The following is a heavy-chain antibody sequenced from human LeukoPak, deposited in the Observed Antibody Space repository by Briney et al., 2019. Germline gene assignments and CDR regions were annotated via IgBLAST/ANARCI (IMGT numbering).Heavy chain of an antibody. Sequence: GGSLRLSCAASGFTFSSYAMSWVRQAPGKGLEWVAVISYDGSNKYYADSVKGRFTISRDNSKNTLYLQMNSLRAEDTAVYYCAKDRGASTGFDYWGQGTLVTVSS. D-gene: IGHD1-26*01. CDR2: ISYDGSNK. J-gene: IGHJ4*02. CDR3: AKDRGASTGFDY. CDR1: GFTFSSYA. V-gene: IGHV3-30*18.